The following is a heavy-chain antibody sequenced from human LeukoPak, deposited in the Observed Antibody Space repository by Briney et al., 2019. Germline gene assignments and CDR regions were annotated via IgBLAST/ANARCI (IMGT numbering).Heavy chain of an antibody. Sequence: SSETLSLTCTVSGGSISSGGYYWSWIRQHPGKGLEWIGYIYYSGSTYYNPSLKSRVTISVDTSKNQFSLKLSSVTAADTAVYYCAKASLRLPAASDNYGMDVWGQGTTVTVSS. J-gene: IGHJ6*02. CDR1: GGSISSGGYY. CDR3: AKASLRLPAASDNYGMDV. V-gene: IGHV4-31*03. CDR2: IYYSGST. D-gene: IGHD2-2*01.